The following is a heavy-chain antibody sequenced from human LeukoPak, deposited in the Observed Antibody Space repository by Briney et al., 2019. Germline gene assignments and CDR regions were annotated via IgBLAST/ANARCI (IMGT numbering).Heavy chain of an antibody. CDR3: ARGSGYCSGGSCYSALEVRWKYYFDY. CDR2: INHSGST. CDR1: GGSFSGYY. J-gene: IGHJ4*02. Sequence: NPSETLSLTCAVYGGSFSGYYWSWIRQPPGKGLEWIGEINHSGSTNYNPSLKSRVTISVDTSRNQFSLKLSSVTAADTAVYYCARGSGYCSGGSCYSALEVRWKYYFDYWGQGTLVTVSS. V-gene: IGHV4-34*01. D-gene: IGHD2-15*01.